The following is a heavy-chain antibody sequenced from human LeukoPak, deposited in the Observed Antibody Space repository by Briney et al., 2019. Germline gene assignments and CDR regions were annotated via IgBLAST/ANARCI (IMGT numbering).Heavy chain of an antibody. CDR2: ISWNSGSI. CDR3: AKDQSPSIAAAGSDY. Sequence: GGSLRLSCAASGFTFDDYAMHWVRHAPGKGLEWVSGISWNSGSIGYADSVKGRFTISRDNAKNSLYLQMNSLRAEDTALYYCAKDQSPSIAAAGSDYWGQGTLVTVSS. D-gene: IGHD6-13*01. J-gene: IGHJ4*02. CDR1: GFTFDDYA. V-gene: IGHV3-9*01.